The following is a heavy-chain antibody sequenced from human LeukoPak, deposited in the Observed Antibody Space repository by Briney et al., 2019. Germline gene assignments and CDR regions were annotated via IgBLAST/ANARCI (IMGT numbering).Heavy chain of an antibody. J-gene: IGHJ4*02. D-gene: IGHD6-19*01. CDR3: ARLRGWYDLYFDY. V-gene: IGHV4-34*01. CDR1: GGSFSGYY. Sequence: SETLSLTCAVYGGSFSGYYWSWIRQPPGKGLEWIGEINHSGSTNYNPSLKSRVTISVDTSKSQFSLKLSSVTAADTAVYYCARLRGWYDLYFDYWGQGTLVTVSS. CDR2: INHSGST.